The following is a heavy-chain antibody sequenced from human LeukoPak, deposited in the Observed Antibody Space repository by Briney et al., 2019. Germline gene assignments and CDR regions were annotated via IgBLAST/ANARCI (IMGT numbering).Heavy chain of an antibody. Sequence: PGGSLRLSCAASGFTFSSYGMHWVRQAPGKGLEWVAVIWYDGSNKYYADSVKGRFTISRDNAKNSLYLQMNSLRAEDTAVYYCARGGNLWSIYFDYWGQGTLVTVSS. CDR3: ARGGNLWSIYFDY. D-gene: IGHD3-10*01. CDR1: GFTFSSYG. V-gene: IGHV3-33*01. J-gene: IGHJ4*02. CDR2: IWYDGSNK.